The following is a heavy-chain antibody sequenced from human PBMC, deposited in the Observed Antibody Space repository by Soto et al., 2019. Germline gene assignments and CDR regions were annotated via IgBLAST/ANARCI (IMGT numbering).Heavy chain of an antibody. V-gene: IGHV3-7*04. CDR3: SRYDYTNYRCSF. J-gene: IGHJ4*02. CDR2: INQDESAE. CDR1: GFTFSTYW. Sequence: GGSLRLSCTASGFTFSTYWMTWVRQAPGNGLEWVANINQDESAEYYVDSVKGRFTISRDNAKNSLYLQMSSLRAGDTAVYYCSRYDYTNYRCSFWGQGTLVTVSS. D-gene: IGHD4-4*01.